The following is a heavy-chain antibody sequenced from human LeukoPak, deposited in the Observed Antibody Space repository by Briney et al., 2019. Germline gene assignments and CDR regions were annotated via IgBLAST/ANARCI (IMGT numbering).Heavy chain of an antibody. CDR2: IRYDGSNK. D-gene: IGHD5-24*01. CDR1: GFTFSSYG. J-gene: IGHJ4*02. V-gene: IGHV3-30*02. CDR3: AKGQDGYNLIANY. Sequence: GGSLRLSCAASGFTFSSYGMHWVRQAPGKGLEWVAYIRYDGSNKYYADSVKGRFTISRDISKNTLYLQMNSLRAEDTAVYYCAKGQDGYNLIANYWGQGTLVTVSS.